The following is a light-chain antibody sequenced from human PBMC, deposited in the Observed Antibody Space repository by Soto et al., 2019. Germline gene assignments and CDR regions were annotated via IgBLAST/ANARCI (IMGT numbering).Light chain of an antibody. Sequence: DIQMTQSPSTLSASVGDRVTITCRASQSIDIWLAWYQQKPGKAPKHLIYKASDLESGVPSRFSGSGFGTEFNLTISSLQPDDSATYYCQHYYGYSRTFGQGTKLEIK. CDR3: QHYYGYSRT. V-gene: IGKV1-5*03. CDR2: KAS. J-gene: IGKJ2*01. CDR1: QSIDIW.